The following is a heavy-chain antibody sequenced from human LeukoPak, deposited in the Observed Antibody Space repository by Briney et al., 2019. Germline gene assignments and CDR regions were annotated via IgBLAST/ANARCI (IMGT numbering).Heavy chain of an antibody. D-gene: IGHD3-3*01. J-gene: IGHJ4*02. CDR3: ARGSRITIFGVVTSFDY. Sequence: GESLKISCKGSGYSFTSYWIGWVRQMPGKGLEWMGIIYSGDSDTRYSPAFQGQVTISADKSISTAYLQWSSLKASDTAMYYCARGSRITIFGVVTSFDYWGQGTLVTVSS. CDR1: GYSFTSYW. CDR2: IYSGDSDT. V-gene: IGHV5-51*01.